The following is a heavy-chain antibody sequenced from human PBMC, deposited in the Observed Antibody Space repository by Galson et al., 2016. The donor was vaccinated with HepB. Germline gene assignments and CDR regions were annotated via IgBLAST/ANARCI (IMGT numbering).Heavy chain of an antibody. Sequence: TLSLTCTVSGGSISSGGYYWTWIRQHPGKGLEWIGYIYYSGSTYYNSSLKSRVIISVDTSKNQFSLMLGSVTAADTAIYYCARGSNCSGGRCFWFDPWGQRTLVTVSS. CDR3: ARGSNCSGGRCFWFDP. V-gene: IGHV4-31*03. CDR1: GGSISSGGYY. J-gene: IGHJ5*02. D-gene: IGHD2-15*01. CDR2: IYYSGST.